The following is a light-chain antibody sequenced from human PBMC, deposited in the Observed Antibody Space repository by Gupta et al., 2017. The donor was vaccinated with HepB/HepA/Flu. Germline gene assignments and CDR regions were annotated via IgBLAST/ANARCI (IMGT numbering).Light chain of an antibody. Sequence: SSELTQDPAVSVALGQTVRITCQGDSLRSYYASWYPQKPGQAPVLVIYGKNNRPSGTPDRFSGSSSGNTASLTITGAQAEDEADYYCNSRDSSGNPFGGGTKLTVL. J-gene: IGLJ2*01. CDR2: GKN. V-gene: IGLV3-19*01. CDR3: NSRDSSGNP. CDR1: SLRSYY.